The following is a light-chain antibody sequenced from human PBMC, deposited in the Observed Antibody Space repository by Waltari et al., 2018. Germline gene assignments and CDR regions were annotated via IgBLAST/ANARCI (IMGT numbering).Light chain of an antibody. Sequence: DIVMTQSPDSLAVSLGERVPINCRSSQNLLYNSDNKNYLAWFQQKPGQPPKLPIYWASTRESGVPDRFSGSGSGTEFTLTISSLQAADVAVYYCQQCYSTPYTFGQGTKLEIK. J-gene: IGKJ2*01. CDR2: WAS. V-gene: IGKV4-1*01. CDR1: QNLLYNSDNKNY. CDR3: QQCYSTPYT.